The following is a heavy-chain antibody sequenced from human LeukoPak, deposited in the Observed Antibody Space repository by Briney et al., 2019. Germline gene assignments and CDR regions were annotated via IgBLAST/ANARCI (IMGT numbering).Heavy chain of an antibody. CDR1: GFTFSNYA. CDR2: INAGRGST. Sequence: GGSLRLSCAASGFTFSNYAMSWVRQAPGKGLEWVSTINAGRGSTYYADSVKGRFTISRDNSKNTLYLQMNSLRAEDTAVYYCAKPLEYWGQGTLVTVSS. V-gene: IGHV3-23*01. J-gene: IGHJ4*02. CDR3: AKPLEY.